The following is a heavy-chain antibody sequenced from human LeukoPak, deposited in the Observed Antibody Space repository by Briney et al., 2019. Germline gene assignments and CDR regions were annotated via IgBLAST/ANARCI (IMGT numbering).Heavy chain of an antibody. Sequence: AGGSLRLSCAASGFTFSSYWMSWVRQAPGKGLEWVANIKQDGSEKYYVDSVKGRFTISRDNAKNSLYLQMNSLRAEDTAVYYCARKGKTYYYDSSGYSELYYFDYWGQGTLVTVSS. J-gene: IGHJ4*02. CDR2: IKQDGSEK. CDR1: GFTFSSYW. V-gene: IGHV3-7*01. CDR3: ARKGKTYYYDSSGYSELYYFDY. D-gene: IGHD3-22*01.